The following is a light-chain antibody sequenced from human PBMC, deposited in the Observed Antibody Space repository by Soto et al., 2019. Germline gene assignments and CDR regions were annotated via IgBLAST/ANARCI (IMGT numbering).Light chain of an antibody. Sequence: QSALTQDASVSGSPGQSITISCTGTSSDVGGYNYVSWYQQHPGKAPKLVIYDVFTRPSGVSNRFSGSKSGNTASLTISSLQVEDEADYYCTSWTSTSTYVFGSGTTVTVL. V-gene: IGLV2-14*03. CDR1: SSDVGGYNY. J-gene: IGLJ1*01. CDR2: DVF. CDR3: TSWTSTSTYV.